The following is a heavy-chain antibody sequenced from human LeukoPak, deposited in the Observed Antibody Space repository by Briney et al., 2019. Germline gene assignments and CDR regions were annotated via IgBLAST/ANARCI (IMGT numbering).Heavy chain of an antibody. CDR2: INHSGST. CDR1: GGSFSGYY. CDR3: ATRSPEAGFDY. Sequence: SETLSLTCAVYGGSFSGYYWSWIRQPPGKGLEWIGEINHSGSTNYNPSLKSRVTISVDTSKNQFSLKLGSVTAADTAVYYCATRSPEAGFDYWGQGTLVTVSS. J-gene: IGHJ4*02. V-gene: IGHV4-34*01. D-gene: IGHD6-19*01.